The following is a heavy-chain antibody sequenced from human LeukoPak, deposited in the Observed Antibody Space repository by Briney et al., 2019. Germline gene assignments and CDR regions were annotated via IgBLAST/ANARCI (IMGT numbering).Heavy chain of an antibody. V-gene: IGHV3-23*01. CDR1: GITFTNYA. Sequence: HAGGSLRLSCAASGITFTNYAISWVRQAPTKGLEWVSTISGVGGGSAYYADSVKGRFTISRDYSKNTLYLQMNSLRAEDTAVYYCATIQYQLPPARWPSIYWGQGTLVTVSS. CDR2: ISGVGGGSA. CDR3: ATIQYQLPPARWPSIY. D-gene: IGHD5-24*01. J-gene: IGHJ4*02.